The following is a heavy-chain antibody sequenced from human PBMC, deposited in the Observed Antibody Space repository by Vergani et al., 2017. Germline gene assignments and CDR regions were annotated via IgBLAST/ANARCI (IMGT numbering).Heavy chain of an antibody. J-gene: IGHJ4*02. V-gene: IGHV3-49*04. D-gene: IGHD3-16*01. CDR3: ARDRIDDSYANFDY. CDR1: GFTLGAYA. CDR2: IWSKPYGGTT. Sequence: EVHLVESGGGLVQPGRSLRLSCSGSGFTLGAYAMTWVRQAPGKGLEWVAFIWSKPYGGTTEYAETVKGRFTISRDDSKSIAYLQMSSLKADDTAVYYCARDRIDDSYANFDYWGQGTLVTVSP.